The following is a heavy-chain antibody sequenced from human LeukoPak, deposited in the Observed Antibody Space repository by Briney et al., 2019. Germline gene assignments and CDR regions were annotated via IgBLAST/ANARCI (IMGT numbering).Heavy chain of an antibody. D-gene: IGHD3-3*01. J-gene: IGHJ5*02. CDR1: GGSFSGYY. Sequence: PSETLSLTCAVYGGSFSGYYWSWIRQPPGKGLEWIGEINHSGSTNYNPSLKSRVTISVDTSKNQFSLKLSSVTAADTAVYYCARSIGVGDWFDPWGQGTLVTVSS. CDR3: ARSIGVGDWFDP. CDR2: INHSGST. V-gene: IGHV4-34*01.